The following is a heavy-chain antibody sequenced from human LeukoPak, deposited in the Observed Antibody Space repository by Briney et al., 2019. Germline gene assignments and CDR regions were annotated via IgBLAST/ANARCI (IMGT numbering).Heavy chain of an antibody. J-gene: IGHJ6*02. CDR1: GFRFSDYY. V-gene: IGHV3-11*01. Sequence: KAGGSLRLSCEASGFRFSDYYMTWIRQAPGMGLEWISYIVSSGDTTYYADSVKGRFTISRDNAKNSLYLQMNSLRAEDTAVYYCARGDSSSWYVGYHILDVWGQGTTVTVS. CDR3: ARGDSSSWYVGYHILDV. CDR2: IVSSGDTT. D-gene: IGHD6-13*01.